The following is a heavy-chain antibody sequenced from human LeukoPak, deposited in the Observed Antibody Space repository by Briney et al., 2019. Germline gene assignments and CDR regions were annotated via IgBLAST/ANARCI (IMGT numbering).Heavy chain of an antibody. V-gene: IGHV4-34*01. CDR3: ARDFDSQFDF. CDR1: GGSFSGYY. CDR2: INHSGST. J-gene: IGHJ4*02. Sequence: SETLSLTCAVYGGSFSGYYWSWIRQPPGKGLEWIGEINHSGSTNYNPSLKSRVTISVDTSKNQFSLRLNSVTAADTAVYYCARDFDSQFDFWGQGTLVTVSS.